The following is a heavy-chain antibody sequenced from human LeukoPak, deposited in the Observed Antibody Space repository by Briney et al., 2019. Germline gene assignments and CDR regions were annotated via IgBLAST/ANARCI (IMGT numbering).Heavy chain of an antibody. Sequence: SETLSLTCSVSGGSISGYYWSWIRQPPGQGLEWIGYIYYSGSTNYNPSLKSRVIISRDTSKNQFSLNLSSVTAAGTAVYYCARISIVVVPGYFDYWGQGTLVTVSS. J-gene: IGHJ4*02. CDR2: IYYSGST. CDR3: ARISIVVVPGYFDY. D-gene: IGHD2-2*01. CDR1: GGSISGYY. V-gene: IGHV4-59*08.